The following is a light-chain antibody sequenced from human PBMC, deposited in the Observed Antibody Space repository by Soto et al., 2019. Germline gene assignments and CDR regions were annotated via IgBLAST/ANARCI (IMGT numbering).Light chain of an antibody. Sequence: DIQMTQSPSTLSASVGDRVTITCRASQSISSWLAWYQQKPGKAPKLLIYDASSLESGVPSRFSGSGSATEFTLITSSLQPVDFASYYCQQYNNYCTFGQGTRVEIK. CDR2: DAS. CDR3: QQYNNYCT. CDR1: QSISSW. J-gene: IGKJ1*01. V-gene: IGKV1-5*01.